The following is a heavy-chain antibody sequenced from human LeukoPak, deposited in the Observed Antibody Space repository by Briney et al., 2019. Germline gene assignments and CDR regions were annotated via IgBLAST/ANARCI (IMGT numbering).Heavy chain of an antibody. V-gene: IGHV1-8*01. CDR3: ARGRPGLASAGTYDF. CDR2: TNHNSGKT. CDR1: GYTFPRSD. Sequence: ASVKVSCKASGYTFPRSDINWVRQPAGKGLAWMGWTNHNSGKTGYARKFQGRVTMTKTTSIGAAYMEVSSLGYDDTAIYYCARGRPGLASAGTYDFWGQGTLITVSS. J-gene: IGHJ4*02. D-gene: IGHD6-13*01.